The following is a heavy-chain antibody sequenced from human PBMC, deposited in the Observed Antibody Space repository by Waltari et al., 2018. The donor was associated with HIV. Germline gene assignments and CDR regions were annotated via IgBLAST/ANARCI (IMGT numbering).Heavy chain of an antibody. Sequence: QVQLVESGGGVVQPGKSLRLSCAASGFTFSNFGIHWVRQAPGNGLDWVAVISFDGRNEYYADSVKGLFTISRDNSKNTVYLQMNSLRADDTAVYYCAKEGWELLQFGYYFDYWGQGTLVTVSS. CDR2: ISFDGRNE. CDR1: GFTFSNFG. J-gene: IGHJ4*02. V-gene: IGHV3-30*18. CDR3: AKEGWELLQFGYYFDY. D-gene: IGHD1-26*01.